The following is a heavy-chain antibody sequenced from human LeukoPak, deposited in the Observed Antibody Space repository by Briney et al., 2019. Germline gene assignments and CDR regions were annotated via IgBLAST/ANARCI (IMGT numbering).Heavy chain of an antibody. J-gene: IGHJ5*02. CDR3: ARDGYSSSSGWFDP. CDR1: GGSISSGGYY. CDR2: IYYSGST. V-gene: IGHV4-31*03. Sequence: PSETLSLTCTVSGGSISSGGYYWSWIRQHPGKGLEWIGYIYYSGSTYYNSSLKSRVTISVDTSKNQFSLKLSSVTAADTAVYYCARDGYSSSSGWFDPWGQGTLVTVSS. D-gene: IGHD6-6*01.